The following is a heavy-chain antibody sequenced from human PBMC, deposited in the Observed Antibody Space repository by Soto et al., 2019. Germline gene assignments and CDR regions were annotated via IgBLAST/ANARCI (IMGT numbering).Heavy chain of an antibody. V-gene: IGHV3-30*18. Sequence: GASPRLSSAASGFTFSSYGMHWFRQAPGKGLEWVAVISYDGSNKYYADSVKGRFTISRDNSKNTLYLQMNSLRAEDTAVYYCAKELRENCMDLWGKGTTVTVSS. CDR2: ISYDGSNK. CDR3: AKELRENCMDL. CDR1: GFTFSSYG. J-gene: IGHJ6*03.